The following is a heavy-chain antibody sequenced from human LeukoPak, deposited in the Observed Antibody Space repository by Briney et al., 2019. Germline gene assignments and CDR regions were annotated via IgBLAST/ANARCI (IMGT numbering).Heavy chain of an antibody. CDR3: ARALTGGSHPLDY. D-gene: IGHD3-9*01. J-gene: IGHJ4*02. Sequence: GRSLRLSCAASGFTFDDYAMHWVRQAPGKGLEWVSGISWNSGSIGYADSVKGRFTISRDNAKNSLYLQMNSLRAEDTAVYYCARALTGGSHPLDYWGQGTLVTVSS. CDR2: ISWNSGSI. CDR1: GFTFDDYA. V-gene: IGHV3-9*01.